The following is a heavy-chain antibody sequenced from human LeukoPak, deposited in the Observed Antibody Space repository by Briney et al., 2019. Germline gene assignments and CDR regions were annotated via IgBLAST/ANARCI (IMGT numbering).Heavy chain of an antibody. J-gene: IGHJ4*02. CDR3: ARGTGSSWYYDY. V-gene: IGHV3-30*04. CDR2: ISYDGTNK. CDR1: GFTFSSYS. Sequence: GGSLRLSCAASGFTFSSYSMHWVRQAPGKGLEWVAVISYDGTNKYYADSVKGRFTLSRDNSKNTLYLKMNSLRPEDTAVYYCARGTGSSWYYDYWGQGTLVTVSS. D-gene: IGHD6-13*01.